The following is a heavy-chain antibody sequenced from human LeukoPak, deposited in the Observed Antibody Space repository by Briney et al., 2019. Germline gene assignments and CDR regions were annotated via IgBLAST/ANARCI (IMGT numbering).Heavy chain of an antibody. Sequence: QPGGSLRLSCAASGFTFSSYAMHWVRQAPGKGLEWEAVISYDGSNKYYADSVKGRFTISRDNSKNTLYLQMNSLRAEDTAVYYCARDGYCSGGSCYSFDPWGQGTLVTVSS. V-gene: IGHV3-30-3*01. CDR1: GFTFSSYA. CDR2: ISYDGSNK. J-gene: IGHJ5*02. CDR3: ARDGYCSGGSCYSFDP. D-gene: IGHD2-15*01.